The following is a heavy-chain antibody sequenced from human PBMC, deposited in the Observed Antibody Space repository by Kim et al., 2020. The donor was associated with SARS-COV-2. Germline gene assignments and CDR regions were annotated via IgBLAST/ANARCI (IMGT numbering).Heavy chain of an antibody. CDR1: GFTFSSYA. D-gene: IGHD1-26*01. V-gene: IGHV3-30*04. CDR3: ARDGPEVGATEY. J-gene: IGHJ4*02. CDR2: ISYDGSNK. Sequence: GGSLRLSCAASGFTFSSYAMHWVRQAPGKGLEWVAVISYDGSNKYYADSVKGRFTISRDNSKNTLYLQMNILRAEDTAVYYCARDGPEVGATEYWGQGTLVTVSS.